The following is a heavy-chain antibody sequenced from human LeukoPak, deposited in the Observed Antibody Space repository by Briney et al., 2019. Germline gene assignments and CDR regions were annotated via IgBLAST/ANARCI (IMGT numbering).Heavy chain of an antibody. J-gene: IGHJ4*02. CDR2: IYPGDSDT. V-gene: IGHV5-51*01. D-gene: IGHD4-17*01. CDR3: ARAMTTVTTKPTHFDY. Sequence: GESLKISCKGSGYSFTSYWIGWVRQMPGKGLEWMGIIYPGDSDTRYSPSFQGQVTISADKSISTAYLQWSSLKASDTAMYYCARAMTTVTTKPTHFDYWGQGTLVTVSS. CDR1: GYSFTSYW.